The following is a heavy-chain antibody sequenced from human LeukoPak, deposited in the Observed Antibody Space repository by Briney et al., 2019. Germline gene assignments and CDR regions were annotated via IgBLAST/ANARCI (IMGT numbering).Heavy chain of an antibody. V-gene: IGHV5-51*01. Sequence: GESLKISCKGSGYSFTNYWIAWVRQMPGKGLEWMGIIYPDDSDTTYSPSFQGRVTISADKSISTAYLQWSSLQASDTRMYYCAKMPDSSGWYLKYWGQGTLVTVSS. D-gene: IGHD6-19*01. CDR2: IYPDDSDT. CDR3: AKMPDSSGWYLKY. J-gene: IGHJ4*02. CDR1: GYSFTNYW.